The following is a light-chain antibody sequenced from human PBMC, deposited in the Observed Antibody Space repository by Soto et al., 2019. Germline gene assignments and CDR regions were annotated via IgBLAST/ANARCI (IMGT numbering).Light chain of an antibody. CDR1: QSISSY. CDR2: AAS. V-gene: IGKV1-39*01. J-gene: IGKJ2*01. CDR3: QQSYSTPYT. Sequence: DIPMTQSPSSLSASVGDRVTITCRASQSISSYLNWYQQKPGKAPKLLIYAASSLQTGVPSRFSGSGSGTDFTLTISSLQPEDVATYSCQQSYSTPYTFGQGTKLEIK.